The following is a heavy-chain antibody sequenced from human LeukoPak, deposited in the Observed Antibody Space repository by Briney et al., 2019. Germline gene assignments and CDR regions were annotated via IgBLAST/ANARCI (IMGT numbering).Heavy chain of an antibody. Sequence: SETLSLTCAVYGGSFSGYYWSWIRQPPGKGLEWIGEINHSGSTNYNPSLKSRVTMSVDTSKNQVSLKLRSGTAADTAVYYCARIMGDYNILTGLYLNYNFDYWGQGTLVTVSS. CDR2: INHSGST. CDR1: GGSFSGYY. J-gene: IGHJ4*02. V-gene: IGHV4-34*01. D-gene: IGHD3-9*01. CDR3: ARIMGDYNILTGLYLNYNFDY.